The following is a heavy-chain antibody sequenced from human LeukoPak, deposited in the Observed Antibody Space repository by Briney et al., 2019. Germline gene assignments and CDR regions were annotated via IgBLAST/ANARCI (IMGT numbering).Heavy chain of an antibody. CDR3: TRNSGWYGLS. Sequence: GGSLRLSCAASGFTFSSYAIHWVRQAPGKGLEWVSSIDYDGGSGHYADSVKGRFTISRDNSNNTLFLHLNSLRGEDTAVYYCTRNSGWYGLSWGQGTLVTVSS. CDR1: GFTFSSYA. J-gene: IGHJ1*01. CDR2: IDYDGGSG. V-gene: IGHV3-23*01. D-gene: IGHD6-19*01.